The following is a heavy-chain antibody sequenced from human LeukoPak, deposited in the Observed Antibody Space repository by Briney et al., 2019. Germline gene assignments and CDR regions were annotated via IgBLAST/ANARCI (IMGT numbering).Heavy chain of an antibody. CDR2: ISGSGGST. V-gene: IGHV3-23*01. CDR1: GFTFSSYA. J-gene: IGHJ6*03. Sequence: QPGGSLRLSCAASGFTFSSYAMSWVRQAPGEGLEWVSAISGSGGSTYYADSVKGRFTISRDNSKNTLYLQMNSLRAEDTAVYYCAKHGWSYDYYYYMDVWGKGTTVTVSS. D-gene: IGHD6-19*01. CDR3: AKHGWSYDYYYYMDV.